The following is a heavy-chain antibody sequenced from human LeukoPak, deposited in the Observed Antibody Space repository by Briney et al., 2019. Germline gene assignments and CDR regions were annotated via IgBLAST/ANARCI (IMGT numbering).Heavy chain of an antibody. V-gene: IGHV3-20*04. CDR2: INWNGGTT. D-gene: IGHD1/OR15-1a*01. Sequence: GSLRLSCAASGFTFDNYGMSWVRQAPGKGLEWVSGINWNGGTTGYADSVKGRFTISRDNAKNSLYLQMNSLRAEDTALYYCARDHESNNPTYWGQGTLVTVSS. CDR3: ARDHESNNPTY. CDR1: GFTFDNYG. J-gene: IGHJ4*02.